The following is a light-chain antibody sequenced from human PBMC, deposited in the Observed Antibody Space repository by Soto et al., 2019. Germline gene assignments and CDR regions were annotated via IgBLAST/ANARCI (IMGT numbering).Light chain of an antibody. Sequence: IVLKQSLATLSLSPGERATLYCRASQRVSSYLAWYQQKPGQAPRLLIYDASNRATGIPARFSGSGSGTDFTLTISRLEPEDFAVYYCQQRSNWPQPFGQGTMVAIK. J-gene: IGKJ1*01. CDR2: DAS. CDR3: QQRSNWPQP. CDR1: QRVSSY. V-gene: IGKV3-11*01.